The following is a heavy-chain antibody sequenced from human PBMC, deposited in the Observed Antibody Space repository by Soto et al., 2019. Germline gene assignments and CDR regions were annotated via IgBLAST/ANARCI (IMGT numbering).Heavy chain of an antibody. V-gene: IGHV4-59*12. CDR1: GGSISSYY. Sequence: ASETLSLTCTVSGGSISSYYWSWIRQPPGKGLEWIGYIYYSGSTNYNPPLKSRVTISVDTSKNRFSLKLSSVAAADTAVYYCASTGGWNWFDPWGQGTLVTVSS. D-gene: IGHD2-8*02. CDR2: IYYSGST. J-gene: IGHJ5*02. CDR3: ASTGGWNWFDP.